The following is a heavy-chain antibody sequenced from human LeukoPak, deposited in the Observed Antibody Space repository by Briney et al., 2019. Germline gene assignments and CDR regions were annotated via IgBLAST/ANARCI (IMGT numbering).Heavy chain of an antibody. CDR2: INHSGSA. CDR3: ARASPGNYYDSSGYLDYYYGMDV. Sequence: KPSETLSLTCAVYGGSFSGYYWSWIRQPPGKGLEWIGEINHSGSANYNPSLKSRVTISVDTSKNQFSLKLSSVTAADTAVYYCARASPGNYYDSSGYLDYYYGMDVWGQGTTVTVSS. D-gene: IGHD3-22*01. CDR1: GGSFSGYY. V-gene: IGHV4-34*01. J-gene: IGHJ6*02.